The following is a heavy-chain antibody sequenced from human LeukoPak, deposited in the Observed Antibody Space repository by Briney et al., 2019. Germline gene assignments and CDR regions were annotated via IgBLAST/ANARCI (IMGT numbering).Heavy chain of an antibody. CDR2: IKQDGSEK. D-gene: IGHD3-22*01. V-gene: IGHV3-7*01. CDR1: GFTFSSYW. J-gene: IGHJ4*02. Sequence: GGSLRLSCAASGFTFSSYWMSWVRQAPGKGLEWVANIKQDGSEKYYVDSVKGRFTISRDNAKNSLYLQMNSLRAEDTAVYYCARDPDVGRPYYYDSSGYFTYWGQGTLVTVSS. CDR3: ARDPDVGRPYYYDSSGYFTY.